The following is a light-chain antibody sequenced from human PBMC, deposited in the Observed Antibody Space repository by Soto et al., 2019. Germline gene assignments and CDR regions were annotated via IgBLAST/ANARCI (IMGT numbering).Light chain of an antibody. CDR2: WAS. J-gene: IGKJ1*01. V-gene: IGKV4-1*01. Sequence: DIVMTQSPDSLAVSLGERATINCKSSQSVLFSLNNENYLAWYQQKPGQPPRLLIHWASTRESGVPDRFSGSGSWTDFTLTINSLQAEDVAVYYCLQYANLPRTFGKGTKVGIK. CDR1: QSVLFSLNNENY. CDR3: LQYANLPRT.